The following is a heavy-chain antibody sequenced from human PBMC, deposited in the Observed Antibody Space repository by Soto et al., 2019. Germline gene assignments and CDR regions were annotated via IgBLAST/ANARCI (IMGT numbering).Heavy chain of an antibody. CDR3: PSRPGLYFDY. V-gene: IGHV3-23*01. J-gene: IGHJ4*02. D-gene: IGHD3-9*01. CDR2: ISNGGGGT. CDR1: GFTFSSSA. Sequence: EVQMLESEGGLVQPGGSLRLSCAASGFTFSSSAMSWVRQAPGKGLQWVSSISNGGGGTYYADSVKGRFTISRDDSKNTVSLHMNSMRVEDTAIYYCPSRPGLYFDYWGQGTMVTVSS.